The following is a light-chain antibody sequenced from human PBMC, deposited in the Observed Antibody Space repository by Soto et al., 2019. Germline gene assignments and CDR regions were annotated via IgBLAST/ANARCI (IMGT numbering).Light chain of an antibody. CDR2: DAS. CDR1: QSVSSY. CDR3: QQRSNWPPIT. Sequence: IVLTHSPSTLSLSPGRRPTLPCRASQSVSSYLAWYQQKPGQAPRLLXYDASNRATGIPARFSGSGAGTDFTPTISSLEPQDFAVYYCQQRSNWPPITFGQGTRLEIK. J-gene: IGKJ5*01. V-gene: IGKV3-11*01.